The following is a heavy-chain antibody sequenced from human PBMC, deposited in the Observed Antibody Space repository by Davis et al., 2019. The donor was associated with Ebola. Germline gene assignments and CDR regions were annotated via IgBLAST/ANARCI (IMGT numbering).Heavy chain of an antibody. J-gene: IGHJ4*02. CDR2: ISYDGSNK. V-gene: IGHV3-30*04. Sequence: GESLKISCAASGFTFSSYAMHWVRQAPGKGLEWVAVISYDGSNKYYADSVKGRFTISRDNSKNTLYLQMNSLRAEDTAVYYCAKGGSFRSFESWGQGTLVTVSS. CDR3: AKGGSFRSFES. D-gene: IGHD1-26*01. CDR1: GFTFSSYA.